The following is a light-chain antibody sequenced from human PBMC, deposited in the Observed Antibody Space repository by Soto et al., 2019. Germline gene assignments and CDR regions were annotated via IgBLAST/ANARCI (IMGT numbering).Light chain of an antibody. CDR1: QSISSF. CDR3: QQRSNWPLT. V-gene: IGKV3-11*01. CDR2: DAS. Sequence: IVLTQSPGTLSLSPGERVTLSCRASQSISSFLAWYQQKPGQAPRLLIYDASNRATGIPARFSGSGSGTDFTLTISSLEPEDFAVYYCQQRSNWPLTFGQGTRLEIK. J-gene: IGKJ5*01.